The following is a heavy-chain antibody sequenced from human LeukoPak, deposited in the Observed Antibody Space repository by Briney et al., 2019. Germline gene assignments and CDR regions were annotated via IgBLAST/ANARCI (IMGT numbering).Heavy chain of an antibody. J-gene: IGHJ4*02. CDR2: IYHSGST. CDR1: GYSISSGYY. Sequence: PSETLSLTSAVSGYSISSGYYWGWIRQPPGKGLEWIGSIYHSGSTYYNPSLRSRVTISVDTSNNQFSLKLSSVTASDTALYYCARHGEYSSGWPNFDYWGQGTLVTVSS. V-gene: IGHV4-38-2*01. D-gene: IGHD6-19*01. CDR3: ARHGEYSSGWPNFDY.